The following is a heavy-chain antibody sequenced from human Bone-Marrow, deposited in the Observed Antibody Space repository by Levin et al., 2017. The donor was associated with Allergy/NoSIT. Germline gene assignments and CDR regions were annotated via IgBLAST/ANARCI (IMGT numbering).Heavy chain of an antibody. CDR3: ARDKGGSGDYGMDV. CDR2: IKQDGSEK. V-gene: IGHV3-7*04. D-gene: IGHD3-10*01. CDR1: GFTFSTVW. J-gene: IGHJ6*02. Sequence: GGSLRLSCAASGFTFSTVWMSWVRQAPGKGLEWVANIKQDGSEKYYVDSVKGRFTISRDNAKNSLFLQMNSLRAEDTAVYYCARDKGGSGDYGMDVWGQGTTVTVSS.